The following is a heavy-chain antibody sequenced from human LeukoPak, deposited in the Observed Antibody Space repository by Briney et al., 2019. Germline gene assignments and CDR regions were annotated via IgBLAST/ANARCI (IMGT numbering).Heavy chain of an antibody. CDR2: IYYSGRT. V-gene: IGHV4-31*03. Sequence: SQTLSLTRTVSRGSLRSGGYYWRWLREHPEGGLEWGGYIYYSGRTYYNPSLKSRVTISVDTSKNQFSLKLSSVTAADTAVYYCARSGGDYGDYFVDCWGQGTLVTVSS. CDR1: RGSLRSGGYY. J-gene: IGHJ4*02. CDR3: ARSGGDYGDYFVDC. D-gene: IGHD4-17*01.